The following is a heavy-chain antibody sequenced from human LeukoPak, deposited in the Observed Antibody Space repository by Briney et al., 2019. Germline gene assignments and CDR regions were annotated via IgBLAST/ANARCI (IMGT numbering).Heavy chain of an antibody. Sequence: NPGGSLRLSCAAAGFTFSTYSMSWVRQAPGKGLEWVSSSSSSSSYKYYADSMKGRVTISRDNAKNSLYLQMNSLRPEDTAVYYCARETTTIFGMVPYFFDHWGQGTLVTVSS. CDR1: GFTFSTYS. J-gene: IGHJ4*02. D-gene: IGHD3-3*01. CDR3: ARETTTIFGMVPYFFDH. V-gene: IGHV3-21*01. CDR2: SSSSSSYK.